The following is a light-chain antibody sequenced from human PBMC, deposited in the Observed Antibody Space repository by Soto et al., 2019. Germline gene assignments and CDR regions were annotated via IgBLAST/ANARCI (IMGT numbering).Light chain of an antibody. CDR3: QQYYNYLYT. V-gene: IGKV1-5*01. Sequence: DIQMTQSPSTLSASVGDRVTITCRASQSISSWLAWYQQKPGKATKLLIYDASSLESGVPSRFSGSESGTEFTLTISSLQPDDFATYYCQQYYNYLYTFGQGTKLEIK. J-gene: IGKJ2*01. CDR2: DAS. CDR1: QSISSW.